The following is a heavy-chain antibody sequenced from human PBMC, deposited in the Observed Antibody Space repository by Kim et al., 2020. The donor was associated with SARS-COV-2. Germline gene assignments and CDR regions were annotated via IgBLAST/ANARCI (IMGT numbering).Heavy chain of an antibody. CDR3: ARDPHRDGSGSYYNRSPFDP. Sequence: ASVKVSCKASGYTFTSYYMHWVRQAPGQGLEWMGIINPSGGSTSYAQKFQGRVTMTRDTSTSTVYMELSSLRSEDTAVYYCARDPHRDGSGSYYNRSPFDPWGQGTLVTVSS. D-gene: IGHD3-10*01. CDR1: GYTFTSYY. V-gene: IGHV1-46*01. J-gene: IGHJ5*02. CDR2: INPSGGST.